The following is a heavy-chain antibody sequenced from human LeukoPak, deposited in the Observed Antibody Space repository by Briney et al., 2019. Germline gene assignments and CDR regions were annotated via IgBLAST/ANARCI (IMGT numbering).Heavy chain of an antibody. V-gene: IGHV3-21*01. CDR1: GFTFSSYS. CDR2: ISSSSSYI. CDR3: ARVSLSNYYEPPGDFDY. D-gene: IGHD3-22*01. J-gene: IGHJ4*02. Sequence: GGSLRLSCAASGFTFSSYSMNWVRQAPGKGLEWVSSISSSSSYIYYADSVKGRFTISRDNAKNSLYLQMNSLRAEDTAVYYCARVSLSNYYEPPGDFDYWGQGTLVTVSS.